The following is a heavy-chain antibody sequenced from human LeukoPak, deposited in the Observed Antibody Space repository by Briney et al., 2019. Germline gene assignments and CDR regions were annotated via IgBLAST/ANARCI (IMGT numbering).Heavy chain of an antibody. V-gene: IGHV4-4*07. CDR2: IYTSGST. Sequence: SETLSLTCTVSGGSISSYYWSWIRQPAGKGLEWIGRIYTSGSTYYNPSLKSRVTISVDTSKNQFSLKLSSVTAADTAVYYCAGQIYCSGGSCYFDYWGRGTLVTVSS. J-gene: IGHJ4*02. CDR3: AGQIYCSGGSCYFDY. CDR1: GGSISSYY. D-gene: IGHD2-15*01.